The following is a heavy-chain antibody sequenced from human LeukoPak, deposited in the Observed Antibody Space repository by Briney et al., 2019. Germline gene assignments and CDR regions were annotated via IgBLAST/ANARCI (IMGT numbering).Heavy chain of an antibody. CDR3: AKEFSGYLDSFEY. CDR1: GFTLSSYG. D-gene: IGHD3-22*01. J-gene: IGHJ4*02. CDR2: TSFDGSYK. V-gene: IGHV3-30*18. Sequence: GGSLRLSCAASGFTLSSYGMHWVRQAPGKGLEWVAMTSFDGSYKNYADSVKGRFTISRDNSKNRLYLQMNSLRAEDTAVYYCAKEFSGYLDSFEYWGQGTLVTVSS.